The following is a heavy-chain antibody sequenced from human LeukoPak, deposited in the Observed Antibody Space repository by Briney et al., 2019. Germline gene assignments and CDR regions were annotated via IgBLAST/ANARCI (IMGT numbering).Heavy chain of an antibody. D-gene: IGHD6-13*01. CDR1: GYTLTELS. V-gene: IGHV1-24*01. CDR2: FDPEDSET. Sequence: ASVKVSCKVSGYTLTELSMHWVRQAPGKGLEWMGGFDPEDSETIYAQKFQGRVTMTEDTSTDTAYMELSSLRSEDTAVYYCATVAGHSSSRTKYWFDPWGQGTLVTVSS. J-gene: IGHJ5*02. CDR3: ATVAGHSSSRTKYWFDP.